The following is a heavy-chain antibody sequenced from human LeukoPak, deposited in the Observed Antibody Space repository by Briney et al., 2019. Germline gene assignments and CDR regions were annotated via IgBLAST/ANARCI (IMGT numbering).Heavy chain of an antibody. Sequence: SETLSLTCAVYGGSFSGYYWRWSWIRQPPGKGLEWIGEINHSGSTNYNPSLESRVTISVDTSKNQFSLRLSSVTAADTAVYYCARGGYYDSSGYYRDWGQGTLVTVSS. CDR1: GGSFSGYY. D-gene: IGHD3-22*01. V-gene: IGHV4-34*01. J-gene: IGHJ4*02. CDR3: ARGGYYDSSGYYRD. CDR2: INHSGST.